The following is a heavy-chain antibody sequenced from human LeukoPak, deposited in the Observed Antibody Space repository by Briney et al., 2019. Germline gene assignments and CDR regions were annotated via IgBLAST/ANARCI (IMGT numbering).Heavy chain of an antibody. CDR1: GYTLTELS. CDR3: ATDPGDGYNYRY. V-gene: IGHV1-24*01. CDR2: FDPEDGET. Sequence: GASVTVSCKVSGYTLTELSMHWVRQAPGKGLEWMGGFDPEDGETIYAQKFQGRVTMTEDTSTDTAYMELSSLRSEDTAVYYCATDPGDGYNYRYWGQGTLVTVSS. D-gene: IGHD5-24*01. J-gene: IGHJ4*02.